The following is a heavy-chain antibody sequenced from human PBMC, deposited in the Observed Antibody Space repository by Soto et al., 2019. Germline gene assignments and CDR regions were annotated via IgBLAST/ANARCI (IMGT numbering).Heavy chain of an antibody. V-gene: IGHV4-34*01. Sequence: SETLSLTCAVYGGSFSGYYWSWIRQPPGKGLEWIGEINHSGSTNYNPSLKSRVTISVDTSKNQFSLKLSSVTAADTAVYYCGGRLRFFGYFDYWGQGTLVTVS. CDR2: INHSGST. CDR3: GGRLRFFGYFDY. D-gene: IGHD3-3*01. J-gene: IGHJ4*02. CDR1: GGSFSGYY.